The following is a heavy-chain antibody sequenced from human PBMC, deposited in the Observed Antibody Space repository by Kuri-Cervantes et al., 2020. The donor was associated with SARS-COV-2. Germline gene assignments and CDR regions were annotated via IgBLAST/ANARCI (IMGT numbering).Heavy chain of an antibody. Sequence: GGSLRLSCAASGFTFSNYGMNWVRQAPGKGLEWVSAISGSGGSTYYADSVKGRFTISRDNSKNTLYLQMNSLRAEDTAVYYCAKSSSGSYVHFQHWGQGTLVTVSS. CDR1: GFTFSNYG. CDR2: ISGSGGST. V-gene: IGHV3-23*01. D-gene: IGHD1-26*01. CDR3: AKSSSGSYVHFQH. J-gene: IGHJ1*01.